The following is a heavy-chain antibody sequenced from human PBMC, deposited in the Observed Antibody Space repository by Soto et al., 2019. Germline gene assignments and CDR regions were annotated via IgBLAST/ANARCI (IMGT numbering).Heavy chain of an antibody. Sequence: QVTLKESGPVLVKPTETLTLTCTVSGFSLSNARMGVSWIRQPPGKALEWLAHIFSNDEKSYSTSLKSRLTISKDTSKSQVVLTMTNMDPVDTATYYCARGWGYCSGTTSCSRFDPWGQGTLVTVSS. CDR2: IFSNDEK. CDR1: GFSLSNARMG. J-gene: IGHJ5*02. D-gene: IGHD2-2*01. V-gene: IGHV2-26*01. CDR3: ARGWGYCSGTTSCSRFDP.